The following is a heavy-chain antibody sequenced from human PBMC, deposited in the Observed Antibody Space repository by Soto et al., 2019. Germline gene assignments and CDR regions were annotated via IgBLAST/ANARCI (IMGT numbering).Heavy chain of an antibody. Sequence: QVQLQESGPGLVKPSQTLSLTCTVSGGSISSGGYYWSSIRQHPGKGLEWIGYIDYSGSTYYNPSLKSRVTISVDTSKNQFSLKLSSVTAADTAVYYCANGPAAISHFDYWGQGTLVTVSS. CDR3: ANGPAAISHFDY. CDR2: IDYSGST. CDR1: GGSISSGGYY. D-gene: IGHD2-2*01. J-gene: IGHJ4*02. V-gene: IGHV4-31*03.